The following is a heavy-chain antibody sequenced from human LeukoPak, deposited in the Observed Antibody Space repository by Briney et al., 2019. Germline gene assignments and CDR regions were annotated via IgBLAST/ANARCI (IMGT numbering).Heavy chain of an antibody. CDR2: IYTSGST. J-gene: IGHJ4*02. CDR1: DGSISSYY. D-gene: IGHD3-10*01. Sequence: SETLSLTCTVSDGSISSYYWSWIRQPAGQGLDWIGRIYTSGSTNYNPSLKSRVTMSVDTSKNQFSLKLSSVTAADTAVYYCARDDSFGSGSYHYWGQGTLVTVSS. CDR3: ARDDSFGSGSYHY. V-gene: IGHV4-4*07.